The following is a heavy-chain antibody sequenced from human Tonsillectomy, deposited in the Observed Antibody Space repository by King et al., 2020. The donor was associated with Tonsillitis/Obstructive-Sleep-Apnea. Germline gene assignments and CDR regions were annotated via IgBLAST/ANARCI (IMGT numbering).Heavy chain of an antibody. V-gene: IGHV1-46*01. D-gene: IGHD1-14*01. CDR3: ARDDVVGRYIDS. CDR2: INLSSGGT. J-gene: IGHJ4*02. Sequence: QLVQSGTEVKTPGASVKFSCKASGYTFTCYYIHWLRQPLGQGLEWMGIINLSSGGTRYAQKFQGRVTMSTDTAASTVYLELSSLRSEDTAVYYCARDDVVGRYIDSWGQGTLVTVSS. CDR1: GYTFTCYY.